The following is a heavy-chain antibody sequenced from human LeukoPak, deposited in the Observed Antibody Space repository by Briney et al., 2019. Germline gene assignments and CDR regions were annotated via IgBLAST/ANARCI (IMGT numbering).Heavy chain of an antibody. CDR1: GGSISSYY. J-gene: IGHJ3*01. CDR3: ARPSLDYGGIDAFDF. Sequence: SETLSLTCTVSGGSISSYYWSWIRQPPGKGLEWIGFIYYSGSTDYNPSLKSRVTISVDTSKNQFSLKLSSVTAADTAVYYCARPSLDYGGIDAFDFWGQGTLVTVSS. D-gene: IGHD4-23*01. CDR2: IYYSGST. V-gene: IGHV4-59*08.